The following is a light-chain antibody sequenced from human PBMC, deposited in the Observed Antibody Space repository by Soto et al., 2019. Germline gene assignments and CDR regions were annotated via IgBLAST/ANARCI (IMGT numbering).Light chain of an antibody. V-gene: IGLV2-11*01. J-gene: IGLJ1*01. CDR1: SGDVGGSNH. Sequence: ALAQPRSVSGSPGQSVTISCTGTSGDVGGSNHVSWYQHHPGQAPKFLIYDVTKRPSGVPDRFSGSKSGNTASLTISGLQAEDEADYYCCSDAGTYTFVFGTGTKVTVL. CDR3: CSDAGTYTFV. CDR2: DVT.